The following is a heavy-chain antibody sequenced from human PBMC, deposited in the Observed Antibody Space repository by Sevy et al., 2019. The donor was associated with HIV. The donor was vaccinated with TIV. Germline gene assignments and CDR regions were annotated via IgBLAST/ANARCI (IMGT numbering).Heavy chain of an antibody. CDR2: ISYDGRNK. D-gene: IGHD1-20*01. J-gene: IGHJ6*02. V-gene: IGHV3-30*18. CDR3: AKDLTGYNGMDV. CDR1: GITFTTSG. Sequence: GGSLRLSCAVSGITFTTSGMHWVRQAPGKGLEWVAVISYDGRNKFYGDSVKGRFTISRDNSKNMQYLQMNSLRTEDTAVYYCAKDLTGYNGMDVWGQGTMVTVSS.